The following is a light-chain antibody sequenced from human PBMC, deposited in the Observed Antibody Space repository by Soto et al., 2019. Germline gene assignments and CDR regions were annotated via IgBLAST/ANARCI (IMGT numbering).Light chain of an antibody. CDR1: SSNIGNYY. CDR2: END. V-gene: IGLV1-51*02. Sequence: QSVLTQPPSVSAAPGQKVTMSCYGGSSNIGNYYVSWHQQLPGTAPKLVIYENDKRPSGIPDRFSGSKSCTSATLGITGLQTGDEADYYCGTWDSSLNIFVFGTGTKLTLL. J-gene: IGLJ1*01. CDR3: GTWDSSLNIFV.